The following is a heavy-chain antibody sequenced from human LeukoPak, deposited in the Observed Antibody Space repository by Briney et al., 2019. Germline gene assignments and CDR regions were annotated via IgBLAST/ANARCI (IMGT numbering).Heavy chain of an antibody. D-gene: IGHD2-21*02. J-gene: IGHJ3*02. CDR2: INPNSGST. Sequence: ASVKVSCKASGYTFTGYYMHWVRQAPGQGLEWMGWINPNSGSTNYAQKFQGRVTMTRDTSISTAYMELSRLRSDDTAVYYCARDGETYCGGDCYFAFDIWGQGTMVTVSS. CDR3: ARDGETYCGGDCYFAFDI. CDR1: GYTFTGYY. V-gene: IGHV1-2*02.